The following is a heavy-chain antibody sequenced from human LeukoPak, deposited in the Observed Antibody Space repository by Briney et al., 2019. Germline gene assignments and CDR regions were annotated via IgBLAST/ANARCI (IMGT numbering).Heavy chain of an antibody. CDR3: ARGRTETTTPFDS. Sequence: SETLSLTCSVSGGSISSYYWSWIRQPPGKGLEWIGFIRYTGSTNYVPSLKSRVTISVDMSRNQFSLKLNSVTAADTAVYYRARGRTETTTPFDSWGQGTLVTVSS. D-gene: IGHD3/OR15-3a*01. CDR2: IRYTGST. J-gene: IGHJ4*02. V-gene: IGHV4-59*01. CDR1: GGSISSYY.